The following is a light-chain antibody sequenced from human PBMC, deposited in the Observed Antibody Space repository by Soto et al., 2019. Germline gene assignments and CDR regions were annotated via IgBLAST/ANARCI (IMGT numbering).Light chain of an antibody. CDR1: QDISNY. V-gene: IGKV1-27*01. CDR2: GPS. J-gene: IGKJ3*01. Sequence: DIQMTQSPSSLSASVGDTVTITCRASQDISNYLAWFQQKPGEAPKLLIYGPSTLESGVPSRFSGGKSGTDFTLTISGLQTEGVAIYYCQKYNSLPFTFGPGTKVEIQ. CDR3: QKYNSLPFT.